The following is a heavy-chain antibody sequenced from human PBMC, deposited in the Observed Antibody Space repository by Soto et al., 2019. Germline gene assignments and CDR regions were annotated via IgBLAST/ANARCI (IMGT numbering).Heavy chain of an antibody. J-gene: IGHJ5*02. CDR1: GFTFSSYA. CDR2: ISGSGGST. Sequence: EVQLLESGGGLVQPGGSLRLSCAASGFTFSSYAMSWVRQAPGKGLEWVSAISGSGGSTYYADSVKGRFTISRDNSKNTLYLQMNSLRAEDTAVYYCAKDLWGGYSYGPNWFDPWGQGTLVTVSS. D-gene: IGHD5-18*01. V-gene: IGHV3-23*01. CDR3: AKDLWGGYSYGPNWFDP.